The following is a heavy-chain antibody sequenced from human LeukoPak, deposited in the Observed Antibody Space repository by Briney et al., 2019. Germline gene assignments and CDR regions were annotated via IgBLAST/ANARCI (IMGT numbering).Heavy chain of an antibody. CDR3: AGSQGVTGYYLEENAFDI. CDR2: ISGSGGST. V-gene: IGHV3-23*01. CDR1: GFTFSNYA. Sequence: GGSLRLSCAASGFTFSNYAMHWVRQAPGKGLEWVSAISGSGGSTYYADSVKGRFTISRDNSKNTLYLQMNSLRAEDTAVYYCAGSQGVTGYYLEENAFDIWGQGTMVTVSS. J-gene: IGHJ3*02. D-gene: IGHD3-9*01.